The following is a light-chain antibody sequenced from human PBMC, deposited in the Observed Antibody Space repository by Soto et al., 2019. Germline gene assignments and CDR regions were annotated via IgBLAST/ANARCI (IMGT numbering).Light chain of an antibody. Sequence: EIVLTQSPGTLSLSPGERATLSCRARQSVSSSYLAWYQQKPGQAPRLLIYGASSRATGIPDRFSGSGSGTEFTLTISRLEPEDFAVYYCQHYASSPTFGQGTKVEIK. CDR3: QHYASSPT. J-gene: IGKJ1*01. CDR1: QSVSSSY. V-gene: IGKV3-20*01. CDR2: GAS.